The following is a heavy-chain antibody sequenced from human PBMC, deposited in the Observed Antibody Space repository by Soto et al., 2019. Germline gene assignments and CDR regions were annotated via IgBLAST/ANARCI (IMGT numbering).Heavy chain of an antibody. CDR2: ISSDGSAK. J-gene: IGHJ6*02. D-gene: IGHD2-15*01. CDR1: GFTLSRYT. Sequence: GGSLRLSCGVSGFTLSRYTMHWVRQAPGKGLEWVALISSDGSAKYYADSVKGRFTISRDDSLYLQMTSLRAEDTAAYYCARDGYCSGGSCLDGMDVWGQGTTVTVSS. V-gene: IGHV3-30-3*01. CDR3: ARDGYCSGGSCLDGMDV.